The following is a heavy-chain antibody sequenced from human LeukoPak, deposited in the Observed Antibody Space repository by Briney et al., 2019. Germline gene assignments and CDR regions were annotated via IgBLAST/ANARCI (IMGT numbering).Heavy chain of an antibody. Sequence: GGSLRLSCAASGFTSTNYAMNWVRQAPGKGLEWVSVLIGSSGSTDYADSVKGRFTISRDKSKNTLFLQMNSLRAEVTAIYFCAKEAYDYIEMGYFDSWGQGTLVTVSS. D-gene: IGHD5-12*01. CDR2: LIGSSGST. V-gene: IGHV3-23*01. CDR3: AKEAYDYIEMGYFDS. CDR1: GFTSTNYA. J-gene: IGHJ4*02.